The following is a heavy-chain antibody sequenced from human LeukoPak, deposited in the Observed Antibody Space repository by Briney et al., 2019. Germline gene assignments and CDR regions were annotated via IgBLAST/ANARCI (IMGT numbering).Heavy chain of an antibody. D-gene: IGHD5-12*01. CDR3: ARSRSLVATTKFDY. Sequence: LRLSCAASGFTVSSNYMSWIRQPPGKALEWLALIDWNDGKYYNTSLKTRLTISKDTSKNQVVLTMTNMDPVDTATYYCARSRSLVATTKFDYWGQGTLVTVSS. CDR2: IDWNDGK. V-gene: IGHV2-70*01. CDR1: GFTVSSNY. J-gene: IGHJ4*02.